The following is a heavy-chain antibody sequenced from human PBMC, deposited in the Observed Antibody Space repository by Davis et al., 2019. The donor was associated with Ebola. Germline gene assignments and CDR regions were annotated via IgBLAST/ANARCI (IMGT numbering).Heavy chain of an antibody. V-gene: IGHV1-3*01. D-gene: IGHD1-20*01. CDR3: AREKYNWNGFPFDI. CDR1: GYTFTSYA. Sequence: AASVKVSCKASGYTFTSYAMHWVRQAHGQRLEWMGWINAGNGNTKYSQKFQGRVTITRDTSASTAYMELSSLRSEDTAVYYCAREKYNWNGFPFDIWGQGTMVTVSS. J-gene: IGHJ3*02. CDR2: INAGNGNT.